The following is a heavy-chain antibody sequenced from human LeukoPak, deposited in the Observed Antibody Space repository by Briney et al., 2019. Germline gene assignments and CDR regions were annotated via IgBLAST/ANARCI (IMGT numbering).Heavy chain of an antibody. J-gene: IGHJ4*02. V-gene: IGHV3-11*01. CDR3: ARGGITIFGVVIHSDY. CDR2: ISSSGSTI. D-gene: IGHD3-3*01. Sequence: PGGSLRLSCAASGFTFSDYYMSWSRQAPGKGLEWVSYISSSGSTIYYADSVKGRFTISRDNAKNSLYLQMNSLRGEDTAVYYCARGGITIFGVVIHSDYWGQGTLVTVSS. CDR1: GFTFSDYY.